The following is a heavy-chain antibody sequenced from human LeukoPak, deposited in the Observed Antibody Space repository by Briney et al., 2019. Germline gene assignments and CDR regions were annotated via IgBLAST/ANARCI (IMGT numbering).Heavy chain of an antibody. CDR1: GFTFSSHW. CDR3: AKAPKYYGSGSYYSYYYYYYMDV. J-gene: IGHJ6*03. V-gene: IGHV3-74*01. Sequence: PGGSLRLSCAASGFTFSSHWMHWVRQAPGKGLVWVARIHSDGSITSYADSVKGRFTISRDNAKNSLYLQMNNLRADDTAVYYCAKAPKYYGSGSYYSYYYYYYMDVWGKGTTVTISS. CDR2: IHSDGSIT. D-gene: IGHD3-10*01.